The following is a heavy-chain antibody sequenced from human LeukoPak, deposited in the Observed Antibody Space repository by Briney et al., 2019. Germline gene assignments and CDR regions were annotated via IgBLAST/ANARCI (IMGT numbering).Heavy chain of an antibody. CDR1: GDSVSSKNGA. Sequence: SQTLSLTCAISGDSVSSKNGAWNWIRQSPSRGLEWLGRTYYRSKWYDEYADSVKGRVTISPDTSKNQFSLHVYSVTPEDTAVHYCARDLGTSGRYTFDFWGQGTLVTVSS. CDR3: ARDLGTSGRYTFDF. V-gene: IGHV6-1*01. D-gene: IGHD6-19*01. CDR2: TYYRSKWYD. J-gene: IGHJ5*01.